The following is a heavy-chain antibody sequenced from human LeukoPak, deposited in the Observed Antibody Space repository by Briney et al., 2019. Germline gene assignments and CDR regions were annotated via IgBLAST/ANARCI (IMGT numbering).Heavy chain of an antibody. D-gene: IGHD3-3*01. J-gene: IGHJ6*03. Sequence: GGSLRLSCAASGFTFSSYSMNWVRQAPGKGLEWVSYISSSSSTICYADSVKGRFTISRDNAKNSLYLQMNSLRAEDTAVYYCARVTYDFWSSPTYYMDVWGKGTTVTVSS. V-gene: IGHV3-48*01. CDR1: GFTFSSYS. CDR3: ARVTYDFWSSPTYYMDV. CDR2: ISSSSSTI.